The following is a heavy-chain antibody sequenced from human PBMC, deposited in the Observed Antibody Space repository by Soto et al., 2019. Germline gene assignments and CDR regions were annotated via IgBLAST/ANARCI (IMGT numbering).Heavy chain of an antibody. CDR3: MTPGSADHSDY. CDR2: ISHDGSSM. J-gene: IGHJ4*02. D-gene: IGHD4-17*01. Sequence: QVQLVESGGGVVQAGRSLRLSCAVSGIFFSSYGMHWVRQAPGKGLEWVALISHDGSSMFYADSVRGRFTISRDNSRDMVFLQMSGLRPEDTALCYCMTPGSADHSDYWGQGTLVTVSS. V-gene: IGHV3-30*03. CDR1: GIFFSSYG.